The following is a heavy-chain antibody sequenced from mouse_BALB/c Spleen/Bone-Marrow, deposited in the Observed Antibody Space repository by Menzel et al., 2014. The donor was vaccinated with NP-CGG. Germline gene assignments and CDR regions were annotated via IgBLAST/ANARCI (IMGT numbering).Heavy chain of an antibody. Sequence: EVQGVESGGGLVQPGGSLKLSCAASGFDFSRYWMSWVRQAPGKGLEWIGEINPDSSTINYTPSLKDKFIISRDNAKNTLYLQMSKVRSEDTALYYCARRGYDGYWYFDVWGAGTTVTVSS. J-gene: IGHJ1*01. CDR2: INPDSSTI. CDR1: GFDFSRYW. CDR3: ARRGYDGYWYFDV. V-gene: IGHV4-1*02. D-gene: IGHD2-3*01.